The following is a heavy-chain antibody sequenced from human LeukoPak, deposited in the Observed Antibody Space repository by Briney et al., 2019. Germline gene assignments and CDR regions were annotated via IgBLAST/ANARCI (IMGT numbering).Heavy chain of an antibody. CDR2: IYYSGST. CDR1: GGSISSSSYY. D-gene: IGHD5-18*01. V-gene: IGHV4-39*07. Sequence: PSETLSLTCTVSGGSISSSSYYWGWIRQPPGKGLEWIGSIYYSGSTYYNPSLKSRVTISVDTSKNQFSLKLSSVTAADTAVYYCASVDTAMLGLFYWGQGTLVTVSS. J-gene: IGHJ4*02. CDR3: ASVDTAMLGLFY.